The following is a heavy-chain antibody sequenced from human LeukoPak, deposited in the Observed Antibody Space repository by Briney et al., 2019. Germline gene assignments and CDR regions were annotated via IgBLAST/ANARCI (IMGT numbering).Heavy chain of an antibody. D-gene: IGHD1-26*01. Sequence: GGSLRLSCAASGFTFSSYAMSWVRQAPGKGLEWVSSITDSGDGTYYADSVKGRFTISRDDSKNTLYLQMNSLRAEDTALYYCAKDSPVATWWGQGTLVTVSS. CDR3: AKDSPVATW. CDR2: ITDSGDGT. CDR1: GFTFSSYA. J-gene: IGHJ4*02. V-gene: IGHV3-23*01.